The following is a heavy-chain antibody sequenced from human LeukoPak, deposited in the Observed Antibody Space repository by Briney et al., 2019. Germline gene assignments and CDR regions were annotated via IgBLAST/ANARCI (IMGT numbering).Heavy chain of an antibody. CDR3: ARATKERSRYCSSTSCKYPFDY. CDR2: ISSSSSYI. V-gene: IGHV3-21*01. D-gene: IGHD2-2*01. Sequence: PGGSLRLSCAASGFTFSSYSMNWVRQAPGKGLEWVSSISSSSSYIYYADSVKGRFTISRDNAKNSLYLQMNSLRAEDTAVYYCARATKERSRYCSSTSCKYPFDYWGQGTLVTVSS. J-gene: IGHJ4*02. CDR1: GFTFSSYS.